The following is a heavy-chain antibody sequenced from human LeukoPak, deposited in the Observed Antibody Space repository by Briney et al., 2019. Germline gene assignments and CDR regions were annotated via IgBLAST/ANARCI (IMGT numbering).Heavy chain of an antibody. Sequence: SGGSLRLSCAASGFTFSSYAMHWVRQAPGKGLEWVAVISYDGSNKYYADSVKGRLTISRDNSKNTLYLQMNSLRAEDTAVYYCARDMFEGFDIWGQGTMVTVSS. CDR3: ARDMFEGFDI. V-gene: IGHV3-30-3*01. J-gene: IGHJ3*02. CDR2: ISYDGSNK. D-gene: IGHD3-16*01. CDR1: GFTFSSYA.